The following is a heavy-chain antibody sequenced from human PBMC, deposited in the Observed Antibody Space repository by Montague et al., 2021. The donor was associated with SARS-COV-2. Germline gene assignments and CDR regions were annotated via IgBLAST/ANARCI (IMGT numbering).Heavy chain of an antibody. D-gene: IGHD2-21*01. CDR2: ISSSGGGSTK. Sequence: SLRLSLSASGFIFSSYEMNWVRQAPGKGLEWISYISSSGGGSTKHYTDSVKGRFTISRDNAKNSLYLQMNSLRVEDTAIYYCARDRDWDDWCGMDVWGQGPRSPSP. J-gene: IGHJ6*02. CDR1: GFIFSSYE. V-gene: IGHV3-48*03. CDR3: ARDRDWDDWCGMDV.